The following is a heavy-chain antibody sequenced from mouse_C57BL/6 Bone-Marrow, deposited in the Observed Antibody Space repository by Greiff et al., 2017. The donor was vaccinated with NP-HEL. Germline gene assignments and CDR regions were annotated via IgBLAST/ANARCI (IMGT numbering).Heavy chain of an antibody. CDR2: INPYNGGT. CDR1: GYTFTDYY. V-gene: IGHV1-19*01. CDR3: ARWNYYGSSHGWYFDV. D-gene: IGHD1-1*01. Sequence: DVKLQESGPVLVKPGASVKMSCKASGYTFTDYYMNWVKQSHGKSLEWIGVINPYNGGTSYNQKFKGKATLTVDKSSSTAYMELNSLTSEDSAVYYCARWNYYGSSHGWYFDVWGTGTTVTVSS. J-gene: IGHJ1*03.